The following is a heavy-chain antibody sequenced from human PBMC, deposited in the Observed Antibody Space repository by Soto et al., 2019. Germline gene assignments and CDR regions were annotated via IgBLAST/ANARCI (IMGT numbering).Heavy chain of an antibody. Sequence: SETLSLTCTVSGGSISSGSYYWSWIRQPPGKGLEWIGYIYYSGSTNYNPSPKSRVTISVDTSKNQFSLKLSSVTAADTAVYYCAREGCGDYEPFDYWGQGTLVTVSS. V-gene: IGHV4-61*01. CDR2: IYYSGST. CDR1: GGSISSGSYY. J-gene: IGHJ4*02. CDR3: AREGCGDYEPFDY. D-gene: IGHD4-17*01.